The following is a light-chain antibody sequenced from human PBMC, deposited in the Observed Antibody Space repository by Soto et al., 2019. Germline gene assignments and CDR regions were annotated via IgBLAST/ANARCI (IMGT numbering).Light chain of an antibody. J-gene: IGKJ1*01. CDR3: QQYGRSPTT. Sequence: GLTQSADNVSLCPGEGASLXCRASQNLGSGYQAWYQRKSCKAPKFLHYGASSRATGSPDRCSGSGSATDFTPTISRREPEDFAVYYGQQYGRSPTTFGQGTKVDIK. CDR1: QNLGSGY. CDR2: GAS. V-gene: IGKV3-20*01.